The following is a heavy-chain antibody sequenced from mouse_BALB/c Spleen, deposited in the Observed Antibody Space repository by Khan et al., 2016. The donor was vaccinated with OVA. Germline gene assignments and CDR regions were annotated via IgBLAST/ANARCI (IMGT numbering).Heavy chain of an antibody. Sequence: EVELVESGGDLVKPGGSLKLSCAASGFTFSSYSMSWVRQTPDKRLEWVATISSGGDYTYYPDNVKGRFTISRDNATNTLYLQMSSLKYEDTAMYYCASHLTGSFAYWGQGTLVTVSA. CDR2: ISSGGDYT. V-gene: IGHV5-6*01. CDR1: GFTFSSYS. J-gene: IGHJ3*01. CDR3: ASHLTGSFAY. D-gene: IGHD4-1*01.